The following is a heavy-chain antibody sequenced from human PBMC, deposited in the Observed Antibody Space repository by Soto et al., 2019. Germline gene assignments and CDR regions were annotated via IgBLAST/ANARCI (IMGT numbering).Heavy chain of an antibody. CDR1: GFTFSSYG. V-gene: IGHV3-30*03. D-gene: IGHD6-13*01. Sequence: QVQLVESGGGVVQPGRSLRLSCAASGFTFSSYGMHWVRQAPGKGLEWVAVISYDGSNKYYADSVKGRFTISRDNSKNPLYLQMNSPGAEDTAVYYCATDCADSSRWYYYYYGMDVWGQGTTVTASS. CDR2: ISYDGSNK. CDR3: ATDCADSSRWYYYYYGMDV. J-gene: IGHJ6*02.